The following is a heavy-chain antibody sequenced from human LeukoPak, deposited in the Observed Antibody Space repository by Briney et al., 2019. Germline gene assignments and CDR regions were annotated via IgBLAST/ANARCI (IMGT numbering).Heavy chain of an antibody. CDR1: GESFSGYS. Sequence: SETLSLTCAVYGESFSGYSWSWIRQPPGKGLEWIGEINHRGSTNYNPSLKSRVTISVDTSKNQFSLKLSSVTAADTAVYHCESRIRYCTNGVCSNWFDPWGQGTLVTVSS. D-gene: IGHD2-8*01. J-gene: IGHJ5*02. CDR3: ESRIRYCTNGVCSNWFDP. V-gene: IGHV4-34*01. CDR2: INHRGST.